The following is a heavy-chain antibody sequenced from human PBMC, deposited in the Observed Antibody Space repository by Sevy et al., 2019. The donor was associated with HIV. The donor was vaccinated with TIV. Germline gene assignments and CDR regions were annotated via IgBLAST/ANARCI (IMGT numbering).Heavy chain of an antibody. CDR2: VSYSGST. V-gene: IGHV4-59*12. CDR1: GDSISSYF. J-gene: IGHJ4*02. Sequence: SETLSLTCTVSGDSISSYFWSWIRQPPGKGLEWIGHVSYSGSTDYTPSLKSRVTISVDTSETQFSLRLTSVTAADTAVYYCARGRDILTTDYYYFDYWGPGTLVTVSS. D-gene: IGHD3-9*01. CDR3: ARGRDILTTDYYYFDY.